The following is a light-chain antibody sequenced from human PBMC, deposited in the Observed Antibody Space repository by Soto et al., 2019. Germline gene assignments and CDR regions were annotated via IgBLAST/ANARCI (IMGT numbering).Light chain of an antibody. V-gene: IGKV1-27*01. CDR1: SGSSNY. Sequence: DIRITPSPSSLSASVGDRVTITRRARSGSSNYVAWYQQKPGKVPKLLIYATSTLQSGVPSRFSGSGSGTDFTLTISSLQPEDFAAYSCQQYYNLPITFGQGTRLEIK. J-gene: IGKJ5*01. CDR2: ATS. CDR3: QQYYNLPIT.